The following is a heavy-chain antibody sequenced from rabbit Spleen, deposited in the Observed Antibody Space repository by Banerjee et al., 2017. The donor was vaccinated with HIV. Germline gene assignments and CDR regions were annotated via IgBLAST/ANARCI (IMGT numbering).Heavy chain of an antibody. CDR3: ARDGAGGSYFAL. D-gene: IGHD8-1*01. V-gene: IGHV1S45*01. CDR1: GFSFSDTDV. J-gene: IGHJ3*01. CDR2: INAVTGKA. Sequence: QEQLEESGGGLVKPEGSLTLTCKASGFSFSDTDVMCWVRQAPGKGLQWIACINAVTGKAVYASWAKGRFTFSKTSSTTVTLQMTSLTAADTATYFCARDGAGGSYFALWGQGTLVTVS.